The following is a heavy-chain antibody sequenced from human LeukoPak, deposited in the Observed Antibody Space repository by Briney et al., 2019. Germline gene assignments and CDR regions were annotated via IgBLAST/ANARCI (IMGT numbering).Heavy chain of an antibody. D-gene: IGHD3-22*01. CDR2: INHSGST. CDR3: ARGFGYYDSCGYYAPNRRYFDL. V-gene: IGHV4-34*01. Sequence: SETLSLTCAVYGGSFSGYYWSWIRQPPGKGLEWIGEINHSGSTNYNPSLKGRVTISVDTSKNQFSLKLSSVTAADTAVYYCARGFGYYDSCGYYAPNRRYFDLWGRGTLVTVSS. J-gene: IGHJ2*01. CDR1: GGSFSGYY.